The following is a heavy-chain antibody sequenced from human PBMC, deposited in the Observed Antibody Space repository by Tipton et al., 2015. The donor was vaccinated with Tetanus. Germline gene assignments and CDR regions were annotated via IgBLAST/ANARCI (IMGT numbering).Heavy chain of an antibody. CDR3: ARVGFGYSGYHFYGY. D-gene: IGHD5-12*01. CDR2: VYSSGST. Sequence: TLSLTCTVSGDSISSSAYYWGWIRQPPGKGLEWIGNVYSSGSTYYNPSLKGRVTISVDTSTTQFSLRLNSVTAADTAVYYCARVGFGYSGYHFYGYWGQGTLVTVSS. V-gene: IGHV4-39*07. J-gene: IGHJ4*02. CDR1: GDSISSSAYY.